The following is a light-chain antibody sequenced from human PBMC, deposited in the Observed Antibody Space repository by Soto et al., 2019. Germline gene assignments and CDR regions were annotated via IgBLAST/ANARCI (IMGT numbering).Light chain of an antibody. J-gene: IGLJ1*01. Sequence: QSALTQPASVSGSPGQSITISCTGTSSDVGGYNYVSWYQQHPGKAPKLMIYEVRNRPSGVSNRFSGSKAGNTASLTISVLQAEDDADYYCSSYTSTSTRVFGTGTKLTVL. V-gene: IGLV2-14*01. CDR1: SSDVGGYNY. CDR2: EVR. CDR3: SSYTSTSTRV.